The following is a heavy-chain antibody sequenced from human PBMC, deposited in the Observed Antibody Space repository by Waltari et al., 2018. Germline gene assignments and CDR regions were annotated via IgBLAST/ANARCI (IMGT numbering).Heavy chain of an antibody. V-gene: IGHV3-9*01. CDR3: GRESTTDWYVDH. CDR1: GFRFDDYG. CDR2: ISWNSEKV. Sequence: EVQLVESGGGLAQPGRSLRLSCVASGFRFDDYGMDWVRQVPGKGLEWVSGISWNSEKVGYADSVKGRFTISRDNDKNSLYLEMSSLRPEDTAVYYCGRESTTDWYVDHWGQGTLVTVSS. D-gene: IGHD3-9*01. J-gene: IGHJ4*02.